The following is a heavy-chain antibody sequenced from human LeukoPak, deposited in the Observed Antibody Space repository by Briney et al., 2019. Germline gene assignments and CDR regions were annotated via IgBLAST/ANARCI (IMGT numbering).Heavy chain of an antibody. CDR1: GFTFSTYS. V-gene: IGHV3-48*02. Sequence: GGSLRLSCAASGFTFSTYSMNWVRQAPGQGLEWISYINDRSSIIYYADSVKGRFTISRDNAKNSLYLQMNSLRDEDTAVYYCASYNWNDGFFDYWGQGTLVTVSS. CDR3: ASYNWNDGFFDY. CDR2: INDRSSII. J-gene: IGHJ4*02. D-gene: IGHD1-20*01.